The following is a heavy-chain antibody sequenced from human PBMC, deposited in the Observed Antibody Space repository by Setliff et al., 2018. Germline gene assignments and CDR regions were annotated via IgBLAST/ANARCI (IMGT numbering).Heavy chain of an antibody. CDR3: AKDPNYYYYMDV. Sequence: GGSLRLSCAASGFTFSSYWMSWVRQAPGKGLEWVSAISGSGGTRYYVDAVKGRFTISRDNSKNTVYLQMNSLRGEDTAVYYCAKDPNYYYYMDVWGKGTTVTVSS. V-gene: IGHV3-23*01. CDR2: ISGSGGTR. CDR1: GFTFSSYW. J-gene: IGHJ6*03.